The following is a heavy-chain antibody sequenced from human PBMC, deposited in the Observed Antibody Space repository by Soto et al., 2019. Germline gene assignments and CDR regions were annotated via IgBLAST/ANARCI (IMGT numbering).Heavy chain of an antibody. CDR1: GFTFSSYS. CDR2: ISSSSSYI. Sequence: EVQLVESGGGLVKPGGSLRLSCAASGFTFSSYSMNWVRQAPGKGLXXVSSISSSSSYIYYADSVKGRFTISRDNAKNSLYLQMNSLRAEDTAVYYCARDDSGSYWPPYYYYYMDVWGKGTTVTVSS. V-gene: IGHV3-21*01. J-gene: IGHJ6*03. D-gene: IGHD3-10*01. CDR3: ARDDSGSYWPPYYYYYMDV.